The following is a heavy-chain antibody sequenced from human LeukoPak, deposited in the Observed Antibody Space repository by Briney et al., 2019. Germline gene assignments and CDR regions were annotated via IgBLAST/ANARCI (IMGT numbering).Heavy chain of an antibody. V-gene: IGHV3-53*01. CDR2: IFSGGST. D-gene: IGHD5-18*01. Sequence: GGSLRLSCAASGFTVSSNYMSWVRQAPGKGLEWVSVIFSGGSTYYADSVKGRFIISRDNSKNMLYLQMNSLRAEDTAVYYCARGGYSYGLTYWGQGTLVTVSS. J-gene: IGHJ4*02. CDR3: ARGGYSYGLTY. CDR1: GFTVSSNY.